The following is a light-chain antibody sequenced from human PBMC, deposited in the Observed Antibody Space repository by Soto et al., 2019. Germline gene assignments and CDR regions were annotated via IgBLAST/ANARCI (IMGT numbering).Light chain of an antibody. Sequence: QSALTQPASVSGSPGQSITISCTGTSSDVGAYNYVSWYQQHPGKAPKLMIYEVSNRPSGVSYRFSGSKSGNTASLTISGLQADDEADYYCSSYTSSSTSYVFGTGTKLTVL. V-gene: IGLV2-14*01. CDR3: SSYTSSSTSYV. CDR1: SSDVGAYNY. CDR2: EVS. J-gene: IGLJ1*01.